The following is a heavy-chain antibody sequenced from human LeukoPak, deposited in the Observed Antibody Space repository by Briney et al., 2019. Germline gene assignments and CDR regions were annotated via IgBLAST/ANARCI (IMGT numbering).Heavy chain of an antibody. CDR2: IDPSDSYT. V-gene: IGHV5-10-1*01. J-gene: IGHJ4*02. D-gene: IGHD3-22*01. CDR1: GYSFTSYW. CDR3: ARDYYDSSGWISGNDY. Sequence: GESLKISCKGSGYSFTSYWISWVRQMPGKGLEWMGRIDPSDSYTNYSPSFQGHVTISADKSISTAYLQWSSLEASDTAMYYYARDYYDSSGWISGNDYWGQGTLVTVSS.